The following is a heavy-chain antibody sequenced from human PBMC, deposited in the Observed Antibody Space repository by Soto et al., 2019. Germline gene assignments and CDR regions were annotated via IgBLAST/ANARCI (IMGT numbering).Heavy chain of an antibody. D-gene: IGHD3-3*01. Sequence: PGGSLRLSCAASGFNFSSYSVSWVRQAPGKGLEWVSAISGSGGSTYYADSVKGRFTISRDNSKNTLYLQMNSLRAEDTAVYYCAKVSLPSLLNYDFWSGPTDYWGQGTLVTVSS. V-gene: IGHV3-23*01. CDR2: ISGSGGST. J-gene: IGHJ4*02. CDR1: GFNFSSYS. CDR3: AKVSLPSLLNYDFWSGPTDY.